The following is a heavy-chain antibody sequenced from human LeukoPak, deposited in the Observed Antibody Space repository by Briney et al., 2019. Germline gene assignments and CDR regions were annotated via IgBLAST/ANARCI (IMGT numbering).Heavy chain of an antibody. CDR3: ARQNGGYNPPYYFDY. V-gene: IGHV4-39*01. D-gene: IGHD5-24*01. CDR2: IYYSGST. Sequence: RTSETLSLTCTVPGGSISSSSYYWGWIRQPPGKGLEWTGSIYYSGSTYYNPSLKSRVTISVDTSKNQFSLKLSSVTAADTAVYYCARQNGGYNPPYYFDYWGQGTLVTVSS. CDR1: GGSISSSSYY. J-gene: IGHJ4*02.